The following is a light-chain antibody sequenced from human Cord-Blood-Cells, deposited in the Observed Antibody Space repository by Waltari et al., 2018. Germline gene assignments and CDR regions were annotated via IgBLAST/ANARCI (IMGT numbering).Light chain of an antibody. V-gene: IGLV2-14*01. J-gene: IGLJ3*02. CDR1: SRDVGGYNY. Sequence: QSALTQPASVSGSPGQSITIPCTGTSRDVGGYNYVTWYQQHPGKAPKRMIYDVRNRPSGVSNRFSGSKSGNTASLTISGLQAEDEADYYCSSYTSSSTRVFGGGTKLTVL. CDR2: DVR. CDR3: SSYTSSSTRV.